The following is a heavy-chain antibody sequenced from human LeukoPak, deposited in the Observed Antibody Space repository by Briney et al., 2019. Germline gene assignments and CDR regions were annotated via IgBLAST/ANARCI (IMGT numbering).Heavy chain of an antibody. CDR3: AKHTDIVVVPANWNWFDP. V-gene: IGHV3-11*01. CDR2: ICSSGSML. D-gene: IGHD2-2*01. J-gene: IGHJ5*02. CDR1: GFTFSDYY. Sequence: PGGSLRLSCTVSGFTFSDYYMSWVRQAPGKGLEWVSYICSSGSMLHYADSVEGRFTISRDNAKNSLYLQMSSLRVEDTAVYYCAKHTDIVVVPANWNWFDPWGQGTLVTVSS.